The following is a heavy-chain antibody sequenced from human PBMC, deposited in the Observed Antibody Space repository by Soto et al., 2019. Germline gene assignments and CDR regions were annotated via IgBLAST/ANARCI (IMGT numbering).Heavy chain of an antibody. CDR1: GFTFSDYY. V-gene: IGHV3-11*01. D-gene: IGHD2-2*01. CDR2: ISSSGSTI. CDR3: AREYIVGVPAAISWFDP. J-gene: IGHJ5*02. Sequence: GGSLRLSCAASGFTFSDYYMSWIRQAPGKGLEWVSYISSSGSTIYYADSVKGRFTISRDNAKNSLYLQMNSLRAEDTAVYYCAREYIVGVPAAISWFDPWGQGTLVTVSS.